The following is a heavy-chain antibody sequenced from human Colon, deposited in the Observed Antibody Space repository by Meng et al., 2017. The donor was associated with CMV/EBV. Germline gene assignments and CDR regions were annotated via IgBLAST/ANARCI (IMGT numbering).Heavy chain of an antibody. Sequence: EVRLVECGGGLVQPGESLRLSCAASGFTVSNSYMSWVRQAPGKGLEWVSALYSGGITYYADSVKGRFAISADNSKNTLYLQMDGLRAEDTAVYYCARQVSSSSTYVSWGQGTLVTVSS. CDR1: GFTVSNSY. D-gene: IGHD2-2*01. V-gene: IGHV3-66*04. CDR2: LYSGGIT. J-gene: IGHJ5*02. CDR3: ARQVSSSSTYVS.